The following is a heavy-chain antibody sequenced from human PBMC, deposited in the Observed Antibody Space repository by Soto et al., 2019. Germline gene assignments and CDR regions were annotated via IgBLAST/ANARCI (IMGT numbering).Heavy chain of an antibody. D-gene: IGHD1-20*01. Sequence: GGSLRLSCAASGFTFRGDAMSWVRQAPGKGLEWVSSVSGSGEMTHYAETVKGRFNNSRDNSKDTLFLQMESLRAEDTAVYYCARSEMTYNWNDWGQGTRVTVSS. V-gene: IGHV3-23*01. CDR1: GFTFRGDA. J-gene: IGHJ4*02. CDR2: VSGSGEMT. CDR3: ARSEMTYNWND.